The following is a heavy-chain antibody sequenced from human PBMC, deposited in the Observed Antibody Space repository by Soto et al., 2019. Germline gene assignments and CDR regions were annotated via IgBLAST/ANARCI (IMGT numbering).Heavy chain of an antibody. D-gene: IGHD5-18*01. CDR1: GFTFSSYW. CDR3: ARDHGYSYGFDYYYGMDV. V-gene: IGHV3-7*05. Sequence: EVQLVESGGGLVQPGGSLRLSCAASGFTFSSYWMSWVRQAPGKGLEWVANIKQDGSEKYYVDSVKGRFTISRDNAKNSLSLQMNSLRAEDTAVYYCARDHGYSYGFDYYYGMDVWGQGTTVTVSS. CDR2: IKQDGSEK. J-gene: IGHJ6*02.